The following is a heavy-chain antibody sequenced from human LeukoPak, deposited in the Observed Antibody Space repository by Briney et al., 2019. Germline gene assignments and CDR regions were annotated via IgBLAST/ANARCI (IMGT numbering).Heavy chain of an antibody. V-gene: IGHV4-39*07. D-gene: IGHD2-2*01. J-gene: IGHJ4*02. CDR2: DLYSGTT. CDR1: GGSISSRSYS. CDR3: ARVDPAGPYGPIDY. Sequence: SETLSLTCTVSGGSISSRSYSRGWIRQPPGKGLEWIGSDLYSGTTHYSPSLKSRVTMSVDTSKNQFSLKLSSVTAADTAVYYCARVDPAGPYGPIDYWGQGTLVTVSS.